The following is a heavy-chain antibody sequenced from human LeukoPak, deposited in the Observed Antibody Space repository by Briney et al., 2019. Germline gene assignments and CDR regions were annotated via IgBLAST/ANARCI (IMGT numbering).Heavy chain of an antibody. J-gene: IGHJ4*02. CDR2: INSDGSNT. Sequence: GGSLRLSCAGSGFTFSSNWMHWVRQVPGKGLVWVSRINSDGSNTNYADSVKGRFTISRDNAKNTLNLQMNSLRAEDTAVYYCARDVVRGVIGFDYWGQGTLVTVSS. V-gene: IGHV3-74*01. CDR3: ARDVVRGVIGFDY. D-gene: IGHD3-10*01. CDR1: GFTFSSNW.